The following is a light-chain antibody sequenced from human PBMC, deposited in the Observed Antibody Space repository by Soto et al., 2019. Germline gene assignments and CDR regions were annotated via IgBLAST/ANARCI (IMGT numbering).Light chain of an antibody. Sequence: DLQMTQSPSSLSASVGDRVTITCRASQSISSYLNWYQQKPGKAPKLLIYAASSLQSGVPSRFXGSGSGTDFTLTISSLQPEDFATYYCQQSYSTPQVTFGQGTRLEIK. CDR3: QQSYSTPQVT. CDR1: QSISSY. V-gene: IGKV1-39*01. CDR2: AAS. J-gene: IGKJ5*01.